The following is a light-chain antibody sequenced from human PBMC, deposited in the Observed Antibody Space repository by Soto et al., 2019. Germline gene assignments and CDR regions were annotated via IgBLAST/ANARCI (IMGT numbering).Light chain of an antibody. J-gene: IGLJ2*01. CDR2: TNN. Sequence: QSVLTQPPSASGTPGQRVTISCSGSSSNIGSNYIYWYQQIPGTPPKIVISTNNQRPSGVPDRFSGSKSGTSASLAISGLRSEDEAVYYCAAWDDSLSGPVFGGGTKVTVL. V-gene: IGLV1-47*02. CDR3: AAWDDSLSGPV. CDR1: SSNIGSNY.